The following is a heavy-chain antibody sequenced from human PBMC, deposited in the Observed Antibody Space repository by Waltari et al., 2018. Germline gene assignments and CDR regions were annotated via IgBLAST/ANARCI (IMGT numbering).Heavy chain of an antibody. CDR2: IRNKANSYTT. Sequence: EVQLVESGGGLVQPGGSLRLSCTASGFTFSDYHMDWVRQAPGKGLEGVGRIRNKANSYTTEYAAAVKGRFTISRDDSKNSLYLQMNSLKTEDTAVYYCKIGTSEFWGQGTLLTVSS. J-gene: IGHJ4*02. V-gene: IGHV3-72*01. D-gene: IGHD2-2*01. CDR1: GFTFSDYH. CDR3: KIGTSEF.